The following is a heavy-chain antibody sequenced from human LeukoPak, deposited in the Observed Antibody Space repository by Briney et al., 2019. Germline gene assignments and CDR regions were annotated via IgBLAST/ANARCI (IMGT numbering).Heavy chain of an antibody. D-gene: IGHD3-10*01. Sequence: SETLSLICTVSGYSIRTDYYWGWIRQPPGEGPQWIGTIYYSGTTYYNPSFKSRVTISVDTSKNQFSLRLTSVSAEDTAVYYCARSPRGSGSSTLLGVAFDVWGHGTKVTVSS. CDR1: GYSIRTDYY. CDR3: ARSPRGSGSSTLLGVAFDV. V-gene: IGHV4-38-2*02. J-gene: IGHJ3*01. CDR2: IYYSGTT.